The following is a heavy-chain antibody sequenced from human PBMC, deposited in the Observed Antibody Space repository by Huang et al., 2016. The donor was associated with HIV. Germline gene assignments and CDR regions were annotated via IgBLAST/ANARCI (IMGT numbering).Heavy chain of an antibody. V-gene: IGHV3-30*04. CDR3: ARDRGSSWYLVGFALDY. Sequence: QVQLVESGGGVVQHGRSLRLSCAASGFTFSSYLMHWVRQAPGKGLEWVAVISYDGRNKYYADSVKGRFTISRDNSKNTLYLQMNSLRAEDTAVYYCARDRGSSWYLVGFALDYWGQGTLVTVSS. D-gene: IGHD6-13*01. J-gene: IGHJ4*02. CDR1: GFTFSSYL. CDR2: ISYDGRNK.